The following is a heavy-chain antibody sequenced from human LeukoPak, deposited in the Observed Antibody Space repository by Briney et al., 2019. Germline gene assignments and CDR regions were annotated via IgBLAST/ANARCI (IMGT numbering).Heavy chain of an antibody. V-gene: IGHV4-39*01. J-gene: IGHJ4*02. CDR3: ARHADYVYVWGTLDY. Sequence: SETLSLTCTVSGGSISSSSYYWGWIRQPPGKGLEWIGSIYYSGSTYYNPSLKSRVTISVDTSKNQFSLKLSSVTAADTAVYYCARHADYVYVWGTLDYWGQGTLVTVSS. CDR2: IYYSGST. D-gene: IGHD3-16*01. CDR1: GGSISSSSYY.